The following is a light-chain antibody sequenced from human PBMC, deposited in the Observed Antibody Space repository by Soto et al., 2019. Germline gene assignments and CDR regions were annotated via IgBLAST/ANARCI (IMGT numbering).Light chain of an antibody. Sequence: QSALTQPPSASGSPGQSVTISCTGTSSDIGAYIYVSWYQQHPGKAPKLMISEVSRRPSGVPERFSGSKSGNTASLTVSGLQADDEAHYYCSSYAGSNNFVFGTGNKLTVL. CDR2: EVS. CDR1: SSDIGAYIY. V-gene: IGLV2-8*01. J-gene: IGLJ1*01. CDR3: SSYAGSNNFV.